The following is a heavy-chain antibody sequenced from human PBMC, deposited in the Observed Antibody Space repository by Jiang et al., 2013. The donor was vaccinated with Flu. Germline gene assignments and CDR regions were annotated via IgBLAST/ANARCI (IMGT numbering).Heavy chain of an antibody. J-gene: IGHJ3*02. Sequence: ASGFTFSSYAMSWVRQAPGKGLDGVSAISGSGGSTYYADSVKGRFTISRDNSKNTLYLQMNSLRAEDTAVYYCAKDSPSDPEDSFDIWGQGTMVTVSS. CDR2: ISGSGGST. CDR1: GFTFSSYA. CDR3: AKDSPSDPEDSFDI. V-gene: IGHV3-23*01.